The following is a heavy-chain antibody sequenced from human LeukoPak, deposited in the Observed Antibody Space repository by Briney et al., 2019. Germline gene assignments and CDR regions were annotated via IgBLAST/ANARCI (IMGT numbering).Heavy chain of an antibody. CDR1: GFTVSSNY. D-gene: IGHD4-17*01. CDR2: IYSGGST. CDR3: ARAVTTRRYYFDY. Sequence: PGGSLRLSCAASGFTVSSNYMSWVRQAPGKGLEWVSVIYSGGSTYYADSVKGRFTISRDNSKNTLYLQMNSLRAEDTAVYYCARAVTTRRYYFDYWGQGTLVTVSS. V-gene: IGHV3-66*01. J-gene: IGHJ4*02.